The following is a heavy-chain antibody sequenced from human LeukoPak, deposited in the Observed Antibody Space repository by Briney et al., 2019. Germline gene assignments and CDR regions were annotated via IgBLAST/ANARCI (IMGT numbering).Heavy chain of an antibody. CDR2: IVVGSGNT. V-gene: IGHV1-58*02. Sequence: GASVKVSCKASGFTFTSSAMQWVRQARGQRLEWIGWIVVGSGNTNYAQKFQERVTITRDMSTSTAYMELSSLRSEDTAVYYCAADGDSRRYYAGAFDIWGQGTMVTVSS. CDR1: GFTFTSSA. CDR3: AADGDSRRYYAGAFDI. J-gene: IGHJ3*02. D-gene: IGHD1-26*01.